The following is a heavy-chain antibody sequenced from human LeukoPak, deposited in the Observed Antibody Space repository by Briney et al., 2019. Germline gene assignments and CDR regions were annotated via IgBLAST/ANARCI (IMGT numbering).Heavy chain of an antibody. V-gene: IGHV2-5*01. D-gene: IGHD3-3*01. CDR2: IYWNDDK. CDR3: AHSQAYYDFWSGLIRMDAFDI. Sequence: SGPTLVKPTQTLTLTCTFSGFSLSTSGVGVGWIRQPPGKALEWLALIYWNDDKRYSPSLKSRLTITKDTSKNQVVLTMTNMDPVDTATYCCAHSQAYYDFWSGLIRMDAFDIWGQGTMVTVSS. J-gene: IGHJ3*02. CDR1: GFSLSTSGVG.